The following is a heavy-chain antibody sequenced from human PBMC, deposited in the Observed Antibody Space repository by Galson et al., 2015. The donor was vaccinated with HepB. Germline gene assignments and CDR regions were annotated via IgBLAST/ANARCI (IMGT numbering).Heavy chain of an antibody. CDR3: ARGFSGEPSRQYFFF. V-gene: IGHV1-69*13. D-gene: IGHD3-3*01. J-gene: IGHJ4*02. CDR2: ITPIFGRA. Sequence: SVKVSCKASGGAFNSHTINWMRQAPGQGLEWMGGITPIFGRANYAQKFQGRVMITADDSTSTAYMEVRSLRTEDTAMYYCARGFSGEPSRQYFFFWGQGTLVTVS. CDR1: GGAFNSHT.